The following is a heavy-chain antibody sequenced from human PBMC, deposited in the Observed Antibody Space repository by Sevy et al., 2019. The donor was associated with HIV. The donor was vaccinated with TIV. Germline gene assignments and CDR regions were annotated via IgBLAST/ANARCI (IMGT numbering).Heavy chain of an antibody. CDR2: ISAYNGNT. CDR1: GYTFTSYG. D-gene: IGHD3-22*01. J-gene: IGHJ4*02. V-gene: IGHV1-18*01. CDR3: ARDRWSEYYDSSGHAPFDY. Sequence: ASVKVSCKASGYTFTSYGISWVRQAPGQGLEWMGWISAYNGNTNYAQKLQGRVTMTTDTSTSTAYMELRSLRSDDTAVYYCARDRWSEYYDSSGHAPFDYWGQGTLVTVSS.